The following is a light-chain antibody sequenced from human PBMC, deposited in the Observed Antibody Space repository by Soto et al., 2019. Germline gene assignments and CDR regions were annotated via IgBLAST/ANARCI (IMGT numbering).Light chain of an antibody. CDR2: DAS. CDR1: QSVSSY. CDR3: QQYGSSGT. J-gene: IGKJ1*01. V-gene: IGKV3-20*01. Sequence: ILLTQSPSTLSLSPWERATLSCRASQSVSSYLAWYQQKGGQAPRLLIYDASSRAPGIPARFSGSGSGTDFTLTISRLEPEDSAVYYCQQYGSSGTFGQGTKVDI.